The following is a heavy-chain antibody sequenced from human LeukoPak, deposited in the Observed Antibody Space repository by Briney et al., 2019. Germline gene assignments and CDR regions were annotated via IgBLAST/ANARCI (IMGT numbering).Heavy chain of an antibody. D-gene: IGHD3-22*01. V-gene: IGHV4-39*01. CDR2: IYYSGST. CDR1: GGSISSGSYY. CDR3: ARYYYDSSGYYDDAFDI. J-gene: IGHJ3*02. Sequence: SETLSLTCTVSGGSISSGSYYWGWIRQPPGKGLEWIGSIYYSGSTYYNPSLKSRVTISVDTSKNQFSLKLSSVTAADTAVYYCARYYYDSSGYYDDAFDIWGQGTMVTVSS.